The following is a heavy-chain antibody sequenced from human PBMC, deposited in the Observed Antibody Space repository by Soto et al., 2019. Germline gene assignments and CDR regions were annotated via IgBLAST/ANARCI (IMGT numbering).Heavy chain of an antibody. CDR3: ARDVVWVVRY. J-gene: IGHJ4*02. Sequence: QVQLVQSGAEVKRPGGSVKVSGKAPGYTFASYDINCVRQATGKGLEWMGWMNPNSGNTGYAQKFQGGVTMTRNTAVGTAYIELSSMRSEDTAVYYGARDVVWVVRYWGQGTLVTFSS. D-gene: IGHD3-16*01. CDR1: GYTFASYD. CDR2: MNPNSGNT. V-gene: IGHV1-8*01.